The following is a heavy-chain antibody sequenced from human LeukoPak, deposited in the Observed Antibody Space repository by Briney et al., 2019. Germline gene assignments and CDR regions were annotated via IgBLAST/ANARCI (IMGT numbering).Heavy chain of an antibody. CDR1: GFTVSSNY. V-gene: IGHV3-66*02. CDR3: ARFYHDSFDI. CDR2: VYSGGST. D-gene: IGHD2-2*01. Sequence: GGSLRLSCAASGFTVSSNYMSWVRQAPGKGLEWVSVVYSGGSTYYADSVKGRFTISRDNSKNTLHLQMNSLRAEDTAVYYCARFYHDSFDIWGQGTMVTVSS. J-gene: IGHJ3*02.